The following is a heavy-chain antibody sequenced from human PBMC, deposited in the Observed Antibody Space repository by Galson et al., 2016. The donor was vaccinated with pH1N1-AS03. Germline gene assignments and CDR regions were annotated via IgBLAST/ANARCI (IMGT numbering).Heavy chain of an antibody. J-gene: IGHJ4*01. CDR2: INPSSGGT. Sequence: YTFSDYYMHWVRQAPGQGLEWMGWINPSSGGTKSGQKFQGRVTMTTDTSISTAYMEVTGLRGDDTAVYYCARDFHSSNVWGQGTLVTVSS. CDR1: YTFSDYY. D-gene: IGHD2-15*01. CDR3: ARDFHSSNV. V-gene: IGHV1-2*02.